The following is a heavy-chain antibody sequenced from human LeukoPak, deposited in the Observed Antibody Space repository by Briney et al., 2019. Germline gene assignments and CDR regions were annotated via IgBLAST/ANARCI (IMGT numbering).Heavy chain of an antibody. V-gene: IGHV3-23*01. CDR3: AKSVSPGGYVGSLYFFDD. CDR2: ISGSGGTT. Sequence: PGGSLRLSCAVSGFVFSDAWMSWVRQAPGKGLEWVSTISGSGGTTYYADSVEGQFTISRDNSKNTVSLQMNSLRAEDTAIYYCAKSVSPGGYVGSLYFFDDWGQGTLVTVSS. D-gene: IGHD1-26*01. CDR1: GFVFSDAW. J-gene: IGHJ4*02.